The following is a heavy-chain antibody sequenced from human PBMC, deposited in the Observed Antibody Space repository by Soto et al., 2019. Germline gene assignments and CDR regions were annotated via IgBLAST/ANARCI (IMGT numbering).Heavy chain of an antibody. Sequence: KLSCKASGYTFTGYYTHXVRLMPGKGLEWMGIIYPGDSDTRYSPSFQGQVTISADKSISTAYLQWSSLKASDTAMYYCARVERGSSSWYFDFGYWGQRTLVTVSS. CDR3: ARVERGSSSWYFDFGY. CDR1: GYTFTGYY. J-gene: IGHJ4*02. D-gene: IGHD6-13*01. V-gene: IGHV5-51*01. CDR2: IYPGDSDT.